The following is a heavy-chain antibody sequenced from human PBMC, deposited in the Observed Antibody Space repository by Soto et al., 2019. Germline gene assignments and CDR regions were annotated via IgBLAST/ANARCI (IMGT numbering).Heavy chain of an antibody. V-gene: IGHV4-31*03. CDR1: GGSISSGGYY. Sequence: QVQLQESGPGLVKPSQTLSLTCTVSGGSISSGGYYWNWIRQHPGKGLEWIGYIYYVGGTYYNPALKSRVTISLDTSKTQCSLKLSSVTAADTAVYSCARSVFPWGQGTLITVSS. J-gene: IGHJ5*02. CDR3: ARSVFP. CDR2: IYYVGGT.